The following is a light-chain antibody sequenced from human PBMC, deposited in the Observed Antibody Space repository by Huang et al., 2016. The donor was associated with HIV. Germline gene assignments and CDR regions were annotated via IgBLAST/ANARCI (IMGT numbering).Light chain of an antibody. Sequence: DIQMTQSPSSVSASVGDKVTITCRASQDISTWLAWYQQKPGKAPKLLIFAASRLHDAIPPRFSGTGSGMSFTLTITNLQPDDFATYYCQQSDRFPLTFGGGTRVDIK. CDR1: QDISTW. CDR2: AAS. CDR3: QQSDRFPLT. V-gene: IGKV1-12*01. J-gene: IGKJ4*01.